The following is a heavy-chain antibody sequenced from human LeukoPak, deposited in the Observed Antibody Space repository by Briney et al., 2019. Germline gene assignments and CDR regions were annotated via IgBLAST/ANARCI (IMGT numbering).Heavy chain of an antibody. D-gene: IGHD3-3*01. CDR2: IKQDGSEK. Sequence: GGSLRLSCTASGFTFRNYVMNWVRQAPGKGLEWVANIKQDGSEKYYVDSVKGRFTISRDNAKNSLYLQMNSLRAEDTAVYYCASGFAAYYDFWSGSYWGQGTLVTVSS. J-gene: IGHJ4*02. CDR3: ASGFAAYYDFWSGSY. CDR1: GFTFRNYV. V-gene: IGHV3-7*01.